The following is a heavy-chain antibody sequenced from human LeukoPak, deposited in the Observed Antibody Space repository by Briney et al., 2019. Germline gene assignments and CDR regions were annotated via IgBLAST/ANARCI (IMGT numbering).Heavy chain of an antibody. D-gene: IGHD3-10*01. Sequence: GGSLRLSCAASGFTFSSYSMNWVRQAPGQGLEWISSISSSSSYIYYADSVKGRFTISRDNAKNSLYLQMNSLRAEDTAVYYCARAWEVTMVRGVIASDFDYWGQGTLVTVSS. V-gene: IGHV3-21*01. J-gene: IGHJ4*02. CDR1: GFTFSSYS. CDR2: ISSSSSYI. CDR3: ARAWEVTMVRGVIASDFDY.